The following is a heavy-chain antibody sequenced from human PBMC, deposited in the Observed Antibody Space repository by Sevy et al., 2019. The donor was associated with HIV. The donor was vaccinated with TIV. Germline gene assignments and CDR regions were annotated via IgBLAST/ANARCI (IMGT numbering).Heavy chain of an antibody. J-gene: IGHJ6*02. CDR2: ISSSSNYI. V-gene: IGHV3-21*01. CDR1: EFTFSTYA. Sequence: GGSVRLSCAASEFTFSTYAMNWVRQAPGKGLEWVSFISSSSNYIYYADSVKGRFTISRDNAKNLLYLQMNSLRAEDTAVYYCAKRLVSWDGMDVWGQGTTVTVSS. D-gene: IGHD1-20*01. CDR3: AKRLVSWDGMDV.